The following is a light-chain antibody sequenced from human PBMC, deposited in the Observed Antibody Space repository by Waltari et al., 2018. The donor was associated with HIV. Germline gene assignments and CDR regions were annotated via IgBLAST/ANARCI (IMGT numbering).Light chain of an antibody. J-gene: IGLJ2*01. CDR3: CSYVGVVNSFVL. CDR1: SSKL. Sequence: ALTQPASGSGSPGESISIPCTGTSSKLVSCYQQRPGKAPKPIIYEVSKRPSGVSDRFSACKAGNTAALRIAWLQAEDEADYHCCSYVGVVNSFVLFGGGTKLTVL. V-gene: IGLV2-23*02. CDR2: EVS.